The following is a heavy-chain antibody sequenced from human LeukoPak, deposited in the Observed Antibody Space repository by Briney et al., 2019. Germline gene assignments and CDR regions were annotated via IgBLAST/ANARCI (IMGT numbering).Heavy chain of an antibody. Sequence: SETLSLTCAVSGYSISSGYYWGWIRQPPGKGLEWIGSIYHSGSTYYNPSLKSRVTISVDTSKNQFSLKLSSVTAADTAVYYCASQAKLVPAAIPFDPWGQGTLVTVSS. CDR1: GYSISSGYY. D-gene: IGHD2-2*01. V-gene: IGHV4-38-2*01. CDR3: ASQAKLVPAAIPFDP. CDR2: IYHSGST. J-gene: IGHJ5*02.